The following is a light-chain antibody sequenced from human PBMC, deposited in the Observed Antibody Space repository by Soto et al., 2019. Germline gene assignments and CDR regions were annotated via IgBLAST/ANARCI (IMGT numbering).Light chain of an antibody. J-gene: IGKJ2*01. Sequence: DIQMTQSPSSLSASVGDRVTITCRASQSIRSYLNWYHQKPGKTPQLLIYGASNLQSGAPSRFTGSGSWTHFTLTISSLQTEDFATYYRQQSYNTPYTFGQGTKLEIK. V-gene: IGKV1-39*01. CDR2: GAS. CDR3: QQSYNTPYT. CDR1: QSIRSY.